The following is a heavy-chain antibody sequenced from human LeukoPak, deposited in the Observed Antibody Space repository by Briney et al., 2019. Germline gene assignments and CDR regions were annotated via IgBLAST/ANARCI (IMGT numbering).Heavy chain of an antibody. D-gene: IGHD2-21*02. V-gene: IGHV4-59*01. CDR2: IYYTGST. Sequence: NPSETLSLTCTVSGGSISSYYWRWIRQPPGKGGEWIGYIYYTGSTNYNPSLKSRVTISVDTSKKQFSLKLSSVTAADTAVYYCARSGFGGDCYLDYWGQGTLVTVSS. CDR1: GGSISSYY. CDR3: ARSGFGGDCYLDY. J-gene: IGHJ4*02.